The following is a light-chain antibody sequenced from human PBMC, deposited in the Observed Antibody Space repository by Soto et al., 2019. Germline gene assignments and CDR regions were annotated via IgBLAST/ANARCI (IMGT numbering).Light chain of an antibody. CDR1: QSVLYNSNNYNY. Sequence: DIVMTQSPDSLAVSLGERASINCKSSQSVLYNSNNYNYLAWYQQKPGQPPKLLIYWASTRESGVPDRFSGSGSGTDFTLTISSLQAEDVAVYSCQQYYLIPHTFGQGTKLEIK. V-gene: IGKV4-1*01. CDR2: WAS. J-gene: IGKJ2*01. CDR3: QQYYLIPHT.